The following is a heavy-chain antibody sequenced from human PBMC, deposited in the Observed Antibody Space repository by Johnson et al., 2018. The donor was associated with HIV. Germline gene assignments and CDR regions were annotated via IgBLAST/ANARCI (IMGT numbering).Heavy chain of an antibody. D-gene: IGHD5-18*01. Sequence: VLLVESGGGVVRPGGSLRLSCAASGFTFSSYAMHWVRQASGKGLEWVGRIRSKINNYATEYAVSVKGRFIISRDDSENMAYLQLKSLKTEDTAVYYCAKDIYGYDAFDIWGQGTMVTVSS. CDR2: IRSKINNYAT. V-gene: IGHV3-73*01. J-gene: IGHJ3*02. CDR3: AKDIYGYDAFDI. CDR1: GFTFSSYA.